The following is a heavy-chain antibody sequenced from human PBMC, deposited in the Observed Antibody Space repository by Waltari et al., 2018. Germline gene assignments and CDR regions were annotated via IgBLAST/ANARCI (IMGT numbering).Heavy chain of an antibody. CDR1: GYSFTSYA. CDR3: AREVVPAATIVVNWFDP. Sequence: QVELVQSGPELKKPGASVKVSCRASGYSFTSYAIHWVRQAPGRGFELMGWINTNSGNPTYVQGFTGRFVFSLDTSVSTAFLQINSLEAEDTAVYYCAREVVPAATIVVNWFDPWGQGTLVTVSS. CDR2: INTNSGNP. J-gene: IGHJ5*02. V-gene: IGHV7-4-1*02. D-gene: IGHD2-2*01.